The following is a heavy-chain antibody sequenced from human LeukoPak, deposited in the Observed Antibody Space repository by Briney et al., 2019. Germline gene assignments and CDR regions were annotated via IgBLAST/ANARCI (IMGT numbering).Heavy chain of an antibody. V-gene: IGHV3-23*01. Sequence: PGGSLRLSCAASGFTFSSYYMSWVRQAPGAGLEWVSAIGGSGTGTYYADSVKGRFTISRDNSKNTLYLQMNSLRAEDTAVYYCVKDETGSSWCNWGQGTLVTVSS. CDR2: IGGSGTGT. CDR3: VKDETGSSWCN. D-gene: IGHD6-13*01. CDR1: GFTFSSYY. J-gene: IGHJ4*02.